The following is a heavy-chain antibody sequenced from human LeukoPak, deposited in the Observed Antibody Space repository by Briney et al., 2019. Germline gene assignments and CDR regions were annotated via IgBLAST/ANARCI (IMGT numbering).Heavy chain of an antibody. J-gene: IGHJ3*02. V-gene: IGHV4-61*02. CDR2: IYTSGST. CDR1: GGSISSGSYY. D-gene: IGHD3-9*01. CDR3: AREFNYDILTGYYYDAFDI. Sequence: PSQTLSLTCTVSGGSISSGSYYWSWMRQPAGKGLEWIGRIYTSGSTNYNPSLKSRVTISVDTSKNQFSLKLSSVTAADTAVYYCAREFNYDILTGYYYDAFDIWGQGTMVTVSS.